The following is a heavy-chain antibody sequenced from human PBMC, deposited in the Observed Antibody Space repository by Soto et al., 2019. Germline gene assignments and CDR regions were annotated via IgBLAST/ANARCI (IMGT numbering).Heavy chain of an antibody. V-gene: IGHV3-21*01. CDR1: GFTFSSYS. CDR3: ARDRNYYYGMDV. Sequence: LRLSCAASGFTFSSYSMNWVRQAPGKGLEWVSSISSSSSYIYYADSVKGRFTISRDNAKNSLYLQMNSLRAEDTAVYYCARDRNYYYGMDVWGQGTTVTVSS. CDR2: ISSSSSYI. J-gene: IGHJ6*02.